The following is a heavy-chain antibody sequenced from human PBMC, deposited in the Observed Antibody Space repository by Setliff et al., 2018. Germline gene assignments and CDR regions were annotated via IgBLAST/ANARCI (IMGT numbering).Heavy chain of an antibody. J-gene: IGHJ4*02. CDR3: ARHFYPPDFFAH. CDR2: FYSFGSI. Sequence: SETLSLTCSVSGGSITSGGGFYWAWIRQPPGKELEWIGSFYSFGSIYYSPSLKNRVTISGDTSSNQFSLNLNSVTAADTAVYYCARHFYPPDFFAHWGQGLLVTVSS. CDR1: GGSITSGGGFY. D-gene: IGHD3-3*01. V-gene: IGHV4-39*01.